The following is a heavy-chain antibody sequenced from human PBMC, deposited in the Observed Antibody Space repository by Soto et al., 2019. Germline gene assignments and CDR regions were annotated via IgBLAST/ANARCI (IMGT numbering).Heavy chain of an antibody. D-gene: IGHD1-20*01. V-gene: IGHV3-23*01. CDR2: ISGSGGST. J-gene: IGHJ4*02. Sequence: EVQLLESGGGLVQPGGSLRLSCAASGLTFSSYAMSWVRQAPGKGLEWVSAISGSGGSTYYADSVKGRFTISRDNSQNTLYLQMNSLRAEDTAVYYCAKDGGSYNWNDGLGHGFDYWGQGTLVTVSS. CDR3: AKDGGSYNWNDGLGHGFDY. CDR1: GLTFSSYA.